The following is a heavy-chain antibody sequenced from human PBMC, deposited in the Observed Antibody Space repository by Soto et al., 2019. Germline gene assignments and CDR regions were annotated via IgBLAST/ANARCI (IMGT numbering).Heavy chain of an antibody. CDR3: ARDRGGGYYGMDV. J-gene: IGHJ6*02. Sequence: GASVKVSCKASGYTFTGYCMHWVRQAPGQGLEWMGWINPNSGDTNHAQKFQGRVTMTRDTSISTAYMEMSRLRSDDTAVYYCARDRGGGYYGMDVWGQGTTVTVTS. CDR1: GYTFTGYC. D-gene: IGHD3-16*01. V-gene: IGHV1-2*02. CDR2: INPNSGDT.